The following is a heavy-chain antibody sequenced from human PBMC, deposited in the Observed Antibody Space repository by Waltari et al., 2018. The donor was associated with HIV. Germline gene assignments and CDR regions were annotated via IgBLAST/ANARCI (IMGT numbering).Heavy chain of an antibody. CDR1: GYTFTSLG. Sequence: QAQLAQSGAEVKKPGASVKVSCKASGYTFTSLGTRWVRQAPGQGLEWLGWISAYNGNTNYAQKLQGRVTMTTDTSTSTAYMELRSLRSDDTAVYYCARVGCSSASCYSGWFDPWGQGTLVTVSS. CDR2: ISAYNGNT. CDR3: ARVGCSSASCYSGWFDP. J-gene: IGHJ5*02. D-gene: IGHD2-2*01. V-gene: IGHV1-18*01.